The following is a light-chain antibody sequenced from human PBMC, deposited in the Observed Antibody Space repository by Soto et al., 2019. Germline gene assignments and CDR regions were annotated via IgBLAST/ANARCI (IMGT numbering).Light chain of an antibody. V-gene: IGLV2-14*01. CDR2: DVT. CDR3: SSYTSSGTWV. Sequence: QSVLTQPASVSGSPGQSIAISCTGTSSDVGSYNYVSWYQQHPGKAPKLMIYDVTNRPSGVSDRFSGSKSGNTASLTISGLQAEDEADYYCSSYTSSGTWVFGGGTQLTVL. J-gene: IGLJ3*02. CDR1: SSDVGSYNY.